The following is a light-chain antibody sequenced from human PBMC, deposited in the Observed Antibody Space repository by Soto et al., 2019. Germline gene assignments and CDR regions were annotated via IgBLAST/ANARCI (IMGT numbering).Light chain of an antibody. CDR2: GAS. Sequence: EIVLTQSPGTLSLSPGERATLSCRASQSVSSNSLAWYQQKPGQAPRLLLYGASSRATGIPDRFSGSGSGTDFTFTISRLEPEDSAVYYCQQYGSARTFGQGTKVEIK. CDR1: QSVSSNS. J-gene: IGKJ1*01. V-gene: IGKV3-20*01. CDR3: QQYGSART.